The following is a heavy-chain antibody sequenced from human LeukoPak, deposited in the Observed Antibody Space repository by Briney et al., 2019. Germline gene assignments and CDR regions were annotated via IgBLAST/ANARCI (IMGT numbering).Heavy chain of an antibody. CDR3: ARVLQNYYHLDV. CDR2: IYDSGSA. V-gene: IGHV4-59*11. J-gene: IGHJ6*03. D-gene: IGHD3-3*01. Sequence: SETLSLTCTVSDASINSHYWSWIRQPPGKGLEWIGFIYDSGSANYKSSLESRVTMTLDTSKNQFSLKLNSVTAADTAVYYCARVLQNYYHLDVWGKGTTVTVSS. CDR1: DASINSHY.